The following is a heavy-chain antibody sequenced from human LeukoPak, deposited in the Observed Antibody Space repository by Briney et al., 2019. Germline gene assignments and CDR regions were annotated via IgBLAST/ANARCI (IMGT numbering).Heavy chain of an antibody. D-gene: IGHD3-9*01. J-gene: IGHJ4*02. V-gene: IGHV3-11*05. Sequence: GGSLRLSCAASGFTFSDYYMSWIRQAPGKGLEWVSYISSSSSYTNYADSVKGRFTISRDNAKNSLYLQMNSLRAEDTAVYYCAREHYDILTGYYDDYWDQGTLVTVSS. CDR3: AREHYDILTGYYDDY. CDR1: GFTFSDYY. CDR2: ISSSSSYT.